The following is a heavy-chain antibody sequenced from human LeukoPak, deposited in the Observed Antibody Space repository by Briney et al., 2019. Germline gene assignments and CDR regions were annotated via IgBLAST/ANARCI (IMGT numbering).Heavy chain of an antibody. Sequence: GGSLRLSCAASGFIFSDYYMSWIRQAPGKGLEWVSVIYSGGSTYYADSVKGRFTISRGNSKNTLYLQMNSLRAEDTAVYYCAREQTSEGMDVWGQGTTVTVSS. CDR2: IYSGGST. V-gene: IGHV3-53*01. CDR3: AREQTSEGMDV. J-gene: IGHJ6*02. CDR1: GFIFSDYY.